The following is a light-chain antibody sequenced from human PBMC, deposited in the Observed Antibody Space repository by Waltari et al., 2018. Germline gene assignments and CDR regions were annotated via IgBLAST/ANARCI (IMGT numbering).Light chain of an antibody. Sequence: QSVLTQPPSASGTPGQRVTISCPGRSSDIGSNPVTGYQHPPGTAPSLLIYNNYYGPSGVPDRFSGSKSGTSASLAISGLQSEDEAVFYCATWDDSLKGFVFGSGTKVTVL. V-gene: IGLV1-44*01. J-gene: IGLJ1*01. CDR2: NNY. CDR3: ATWDDSLKGFV. CDR1: SSDIGSNP.